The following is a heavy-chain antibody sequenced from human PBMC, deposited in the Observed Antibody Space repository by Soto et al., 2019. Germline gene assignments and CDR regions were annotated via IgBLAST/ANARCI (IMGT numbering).Heavy chain of an antibody. V-gene: IGHV3-33*08. CDR1: GFTFSSYG. Sequence: GGSLRLSCAASGFTFSSYGMHWVRQAPGKGLEWVAVIWYDGSNKYYADSVKGRFTISRDNSKNTLYLQMNSLRAEDTAVDYCARDWLIRYCSSASCYYYYYYMDVWGKGTTVTVSS. CDR3: ARDWLIRYCSSASCYYYYYYMDV. D-gene: IGHD2-2*01. CDR2: IWYDGSNK. J-gene: IGHJ6*03.